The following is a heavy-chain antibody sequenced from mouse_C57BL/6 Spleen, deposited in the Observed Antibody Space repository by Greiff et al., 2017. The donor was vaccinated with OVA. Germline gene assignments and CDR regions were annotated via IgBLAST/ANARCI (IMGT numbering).Heavy chain of an antibody. Sequence: QVQLQQPGAELVMPGASVKLSCKASGYTFTSYWMHWVKQRPGQGLEWIGEIDPSDSYTNYNQKFKGKSTLTVDKSSSTAYMQLSSLTSEDSAVYYGARWWDYRRRYFDVWGTGTTVTVSS. CDR3: ARWWDYRRRYFDV. CDR1: GYTFTSYW. CDR2: IDPSDSYT. J-gene: IGHJ1*03. V-gene: IGHV1-69*01. D-gene: IGHD5-5*01.